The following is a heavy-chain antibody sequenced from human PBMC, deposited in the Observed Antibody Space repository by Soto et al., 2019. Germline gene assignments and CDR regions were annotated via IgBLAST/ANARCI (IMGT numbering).Heavy chain of an antibody. D-gene: IGHD6-13*01. CDR3: ANSYGISWCGDF. CDR1: GDTSNNYP. CDR2: IIAGSGTA. V-gene: IGHV1-69*01. Sequence: QVQLVQSGAEVKKPGSSVKVSCKASGDTSNNYPVTWVRQAPGQGLEWMGGIIAGSGTANYAQKVEGRVPLTAGQSTSTAYMDLRSLRPEDTAVYYCANSYGISWCGDFWGQGTLVTVSS. J-gene: IGHJ4*02.